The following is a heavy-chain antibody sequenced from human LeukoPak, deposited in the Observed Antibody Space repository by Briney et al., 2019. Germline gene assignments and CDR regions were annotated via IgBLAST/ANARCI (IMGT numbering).Heavy chain of an antibody. Sequence: GRSLRLSCAASGFTFSSYWMHWVRQAPGKGLVWVSRINSDGSSTSYADSVKGRFTISRDNAKNTLYLQMNSLRAEDTAVYYCASPLTGYYNGPYDYWGQGTLVTVSS. CDR1: GFTFSSYW. CDR3: ASPLTGYYNGPYDY. V-gene: IGHV3-74*01. D-gene: IGHD3-9*01. CDR2: INSDGSST. J-gene: IGHJ4*02.